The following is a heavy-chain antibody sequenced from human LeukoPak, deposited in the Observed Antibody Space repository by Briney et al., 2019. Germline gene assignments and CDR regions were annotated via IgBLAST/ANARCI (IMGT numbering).Heavy chain of an antibody. CDR3: ARDSDFWSGPLGY. CDR2: ISSSGGST. D-gene: IGHD3-3*01. V-gene: IGHV3-23*01. J-gene: IGHJ4*02. CDR1: GFTFSTYG. Sequence: GGSLRLSCAASGFTFSTYGLTWVRQAPGKGLEWVSTISSSGGSTYYADSVKGRFTISRDNAKNSLYLQMNSLRAEDTAVYYCARDSDFWSGPLGYWGQGTLVTVSS.